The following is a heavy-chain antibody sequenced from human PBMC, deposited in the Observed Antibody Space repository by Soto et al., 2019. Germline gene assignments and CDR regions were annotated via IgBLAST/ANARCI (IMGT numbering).Heavy chain of an antibody. CDR1: GFTFSTST. CDR2: ISSSSTYT. CDR3: ARVGSPGYRSGCYCPPPDY. J-gene: IGHJ4*02. D-gene: IGHD2-15*01. Sequence: AGSLRLSCAASGFTFSTSTMNWVRQAPGQGLEWVSSISSSSTYTYYAASVKGRFTISRDNAKNSLYLQMNSLRAEDTAVYYCARVGSPGYRSGCYCPPPDYWGQGTLVTVSS. V-gene: IGHV3-21*01.